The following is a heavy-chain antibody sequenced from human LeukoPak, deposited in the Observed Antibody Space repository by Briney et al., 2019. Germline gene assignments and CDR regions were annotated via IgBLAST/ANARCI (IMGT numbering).Heavy chain of an antibody. CDR3: AETGDYFDSSGYYRPDAFDI. CDR2: ISGSGSNT. D-gene: IGHD3-22*01. CDR1: GFTFSSYA. J-gene: IGHJ3*02. V-gene: IGHV3-23*01. Sequence: GGSLRLSCAASGFTFSSYAMSWVRQAPGKGLEWVSAISGSGSNTYYADSVKGRFTISRDNSQNTLYLQMNSLRAEATAVYYCAETGDYFDSSGYYRPDAFDIWGRGTMVTVSS.